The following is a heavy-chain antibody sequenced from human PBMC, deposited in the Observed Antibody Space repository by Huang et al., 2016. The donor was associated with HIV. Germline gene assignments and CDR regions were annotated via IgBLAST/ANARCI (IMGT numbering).Heavy chain of an antibody. V-gene: IGHV4-4*07. J-gene: IGHJ5*02. CDR1: GGSISSYY. D-gene: IGHD6-13*01. Sequence: QVQLQESGPGLVKPSETLSLTCTVSGGSISSYYWSWIRQPAGKGLEWIGRIYTSGSTNYNPSLKSRVTMSVDTSKNQFALKLSSVTAADTAVYYCARDVTVAAAGPNWSDPWGQGTLVTVSS. CDR2: IYTSGST. CDR3: ARDVTVAAAGPNWSDP.